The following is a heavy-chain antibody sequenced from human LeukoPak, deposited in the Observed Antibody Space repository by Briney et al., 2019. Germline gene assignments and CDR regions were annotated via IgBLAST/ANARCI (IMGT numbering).Heavy chain of an antibody. D-gene: IGHD3-16*01. Sequence: GGSLRLSCSASGFRFSDYDMNWVRQAPGKGLEWVSAISGRSSHIYYGESVKGRFTISRDNAKNSLYLQMDSLGVEDTAVYYCGRAFPPLRTSSAGDLWGQGTLVIVSS. CDR1: GFRFSDYD. CDR2: ISGRSSHI. V-gene: IGHV3-21*01. CDR3: GRAFPPLRTSSAGDL. J-gene: IGHJ1*01.